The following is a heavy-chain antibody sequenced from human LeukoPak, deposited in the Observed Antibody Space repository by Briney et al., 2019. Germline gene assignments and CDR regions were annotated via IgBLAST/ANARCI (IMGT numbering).Heavy chain of an antibody. J-gene: IGHJ5*02. CDR2: ISSSSSTI. V-gene: IGHV3-48*01. CDR3: ARDLSGIAARPDWFDP. Sequence: GGSLRLSCAASGFTFSSYSMNWVRQAPGKGLEWVSYISSSSSTIYYADSVKGRFTISRDNAKNSLYLQMNSLRAEDTAVYYCARDLSGIAARPDWFDPWGQGTLVTVSS. D-gene: IGHD6-6*01. CDR1: GFTFSSYS.